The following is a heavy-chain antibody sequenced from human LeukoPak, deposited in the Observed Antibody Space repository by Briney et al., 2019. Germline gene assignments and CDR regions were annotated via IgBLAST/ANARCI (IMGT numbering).Heavy chain of an antibody. D-gene: IGHD2-21*02. CDR2: INNGGSDM. J-gene: IGHJ4*01. Sequence: PGGSLRLACAASGFTFISYGMQWVRQAPGKGLVWVSRINNGGSDMSYAASVKGRFTISRDNAKNTLYLQMKSLRAEDTAVYYCARELPREVTLDYWGQGTPVTVSS. V-gene: IGHV3-74*01. CDR3: ARELPREVTLDY. CDR1: GFTFISYG.